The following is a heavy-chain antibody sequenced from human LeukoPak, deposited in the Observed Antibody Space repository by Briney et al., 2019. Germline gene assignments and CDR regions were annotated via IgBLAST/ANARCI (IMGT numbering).Heavy chain of an antibody. J-gene: IGHJ4*02. V-gene: IGHV3-23*01. CDR2: LSASGGGT. CDR1: GITLSNYG. CDR3: AKRGVVIRVILVGFHKEAYYFDY. Sequence: PGGSLRLSCAVSGITLSNYGMAWVRQAPGKGLEWVASLSASGGGTIYADSVRGRFTISRDNAKNTLYLQMNSLRAEDTAVYFCAKRGVVIRVILVGFHKEAYYFDYWGQGVLVTVSS. D-gene: IGHD3-22*01.